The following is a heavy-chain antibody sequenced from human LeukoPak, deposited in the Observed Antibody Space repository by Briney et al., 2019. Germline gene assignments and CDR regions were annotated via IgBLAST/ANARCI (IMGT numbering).Heavy chain of an antibody. CDR1: GVSISSYY. V-gene: IGHV4-59*08. CDR2: IYYTGTT. D-gene: IGHD6-13*01. J-gene: IGHJ6*03. Sequence: SETLSLTCTVSGVSISSYYWSWIRQPAGKGLEWLGSIYYTGTTYYNPSLKSRVTISVDTSKNQFSLKLSSVTAADTAVYYCARSEPIAAAADYYYYYMDVWGKGTTVTISS. CDR3: ARSEPIAAAADYYYYYMDV.